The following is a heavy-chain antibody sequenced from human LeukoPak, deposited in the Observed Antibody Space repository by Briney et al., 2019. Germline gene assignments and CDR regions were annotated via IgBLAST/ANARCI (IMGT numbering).Heavy chain of an antibody. D-gene: IGHD2-2*01. CDR3: AREGSNQLLWRGTFDY. V-gene: IGHV4-31*03. J-gene: IGHJ4*02. CDR1: GGSISSGGYY. Sequence: SETLSLTCTVSGGSISSGGYYWSWIRQHPGKGLEWIGYIYYSGSTYYNPSLKSRVTISVDTSKNQFSLKLSSVTAADTAVYYCAREGSNQLLWRGTFDYWGQGTPVTVSS. CDR2: IYYSGST.